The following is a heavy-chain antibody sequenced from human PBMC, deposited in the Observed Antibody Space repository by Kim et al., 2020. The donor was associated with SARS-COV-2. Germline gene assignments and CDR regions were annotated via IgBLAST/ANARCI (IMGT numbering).Heavy chain of an antibody. V-gene: IGHV5-51*01. J-gene: IGHJ4*02. CDR1: GYSFTSYW. CDR2: IYPGDSDT. D-gene: IGHD2-15*01. Sequence: GESLKISCKGSGYSFTSYWIGWVRQMPGKGLEWMGIIYPGDSDTRYSPFFQGQVTISADKSISTAYLQWSSLKASDTAMYYCARRDEIYCSGGSCYLFDYWGQGTLVTVSS. CDR3: ARRDEIYCSGGSCYLFDY.